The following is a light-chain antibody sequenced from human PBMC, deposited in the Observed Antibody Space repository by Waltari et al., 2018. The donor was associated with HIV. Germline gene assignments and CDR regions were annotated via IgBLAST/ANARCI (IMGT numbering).Light chain of an antibody. CDR2: GVN. Sequence: QSALTQPASVSGSPGQSITMSCTGASGDVGTYNLVSWYQQHPGKAPKLMIYGVNTRPSVVSNRFSGSKSGNTASLTISGLQAEDEAHYFCCSFTGDSTWVFGGGTKLTVL. J-gene: IGLJ3*02. V-gene: IGLV2-23*02. CDR3: CSFTGDSTWV. CDR1: SGDVGTYNL.